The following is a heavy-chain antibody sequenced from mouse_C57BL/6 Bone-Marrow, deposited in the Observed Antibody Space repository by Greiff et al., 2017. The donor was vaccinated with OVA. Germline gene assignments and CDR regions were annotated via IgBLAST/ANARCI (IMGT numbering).Heavy chain of an antibody. CDR2: INPNNGGT. CDR3: ARSGLRGAAWFAY. D-gene: IGHD2-4*01. CDR1: GYTFTDYY. V-gene: IGHV1-26*01. J-gene: IGHJ3*01. Sequence: EVQRQQSGPELVKPGASVKISCKASGYTFTDYYMNWVKQSHGKSLEWIGDINPNNGGTSYNQKFKGKATLTVDKSSSTAYMELRSLTSEDSAVYYCARSGLRGAAWFAYWGQGTLVTVSA.